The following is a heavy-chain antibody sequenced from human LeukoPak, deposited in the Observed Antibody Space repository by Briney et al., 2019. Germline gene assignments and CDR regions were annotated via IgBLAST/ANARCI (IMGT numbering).Heavy chain of an antibody. D-gene: IGHD6-25*01. CDR1: GGSISSYY. CDR2: IYYSGST. Sequence: SETLSLTCTVSGGSISSYYWSWIRQPPGKGLEWIGYIYYSGSTNYNPSLKSRVTISVDTSKNQFSLKLSSVTAADTAVYYCASGAGPRRLDYWGQGTLVTVSS. CDR3: ASGAGPRRLDY. V-gene: IGHV4-59*01. J-gene: IGHJ4*02.